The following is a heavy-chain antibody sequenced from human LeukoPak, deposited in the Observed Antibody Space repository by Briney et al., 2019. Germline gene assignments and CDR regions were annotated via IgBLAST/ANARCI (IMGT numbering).Heavy chain of an antibody. D-gene: IGHD3-22*01. Sequence: PGGSLRLSCAASGFTFSSYAMSWVRQAPGKGLEWVSAISGSGGSTYYADSVKGRFTISRDNSKNTLYLQMNSLGAEDTAVYYCAKDTGGTYYYDSSGYYFDYWGQGTLVTVSS. CDR1: GFTFSSYA. V-gene: IGHV3-23*01. CDR2: ISGSGGST. CDR3: AKDTGGTYYYDSSGYYFDY. J-gene: IGHJ4*02.